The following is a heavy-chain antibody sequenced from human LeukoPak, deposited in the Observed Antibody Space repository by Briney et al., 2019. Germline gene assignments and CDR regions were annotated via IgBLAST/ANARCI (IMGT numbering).Heavy chain of an antibody. J-gene: IGHJ4*02. CDR2: IVVGSGNT. Sequence: TSVKVSCKASGFTFTSSAVQWVRQARGHRLEWIGWIVVGSGNTNYAQKFQERVTITRDMSTSTAYMELSSLRPEDTAVYYCAADCGGDCYSFDYWGQGTLVTVSS. CDR3: AADCGGDCYSFDY. CDR1: GFTFTSSA. D-gene: IGHD2-21*02. V-gene: IGHV1-58*01.